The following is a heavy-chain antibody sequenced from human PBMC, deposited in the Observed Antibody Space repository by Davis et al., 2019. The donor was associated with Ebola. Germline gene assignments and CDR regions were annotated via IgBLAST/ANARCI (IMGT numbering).Heavy chain of an antibody. D-gene: IGHD3-10*01. CDR3: ASLFGSASAPTLFPLVSCENSHDMD. Sequence: MPSETLSLTCTVSGGSISSYYWSWIRQPPGKGLEWIGYIYYSGSTNYNPSLKSRVTISVDTSKNQFSLKLSSVTAADTAVYYCASLFGSASAPTLFPLVSCENSHDMD. V-gene: IGHV4-59*08. J-gene: IGHJ6*03. CDR1: GGSISSYY. CDR2: IYYSGST.